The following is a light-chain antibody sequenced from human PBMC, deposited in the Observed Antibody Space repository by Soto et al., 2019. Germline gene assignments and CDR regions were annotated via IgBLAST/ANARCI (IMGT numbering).Light chain of an antibody. CDR1: QSVNSN. Sequence: EIVMTQSPATLSVSPGEGATLSCRASQSVNSNLAWYQQIPGQAPRLLIHHASTRATGIPARFSGSGSGTEFTLTISRLQSEDFSVYYCQQCDDWPRTFGQGTKVEIK. J-gene: IGKJ1*01. V-gene: IGKV3-15*01. CDR2: HAS. CDR3: QQCDDWPRT.